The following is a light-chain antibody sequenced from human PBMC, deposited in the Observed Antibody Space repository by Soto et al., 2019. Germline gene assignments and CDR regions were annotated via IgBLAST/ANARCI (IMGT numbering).Light chain of an antibody. Sequence: ETVLTQSPGTLSLSPGERATLSCRASQSVGNFLAWYQQKPGQAPRHLIYDATQRATGIPARFSGSGSGTDINLTISSLEPEEFAVDYCQQRNNWPFIFTFGPGTKVDFK. J-gene: IGKJ3*01. CDR3: QQRNNWPFIFT. CDR1: QSVGNF. V-gene: IGKV3-11*01. CDR2: DAT.